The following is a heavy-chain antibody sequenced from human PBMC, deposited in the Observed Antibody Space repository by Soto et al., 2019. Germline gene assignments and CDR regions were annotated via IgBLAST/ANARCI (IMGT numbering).Heavy chain of an antibody. CDR3: VGPDSSGYYVN. CDR1: GYIFTSYW. Sequence: GESLKISCKGSGYIFTSYWIGWVRQMPGKGLEWKGIIHPGDSDTRYSPSFQGPVTMSVDKSIRTAYLQWSSLKASDTAMYYCVGPDSSGYYVNWGHGTLVTVSS. V-gene: IGHV5-51*01. D-gene: IGHD3-22*01. J-gene: IGHJ4*01. CDR2: IHPGDSDT.